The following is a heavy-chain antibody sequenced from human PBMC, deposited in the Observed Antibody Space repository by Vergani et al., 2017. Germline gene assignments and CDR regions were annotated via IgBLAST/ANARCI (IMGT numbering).Heavy chain of an antibody. D-gene: IGHD5-24*01. V-gene: IGHV1-69*04. Sequence: QVQLVQSGAEVKKPGSSVKVYCKASGGTFSSYAISWVRQAPGQGLEWMGRIIPILGIANYAQKFQGRVTITADKSTSTAYMELSSLRSEDTAVYYCARDPRRDGYNDAFDIWGQGTMVTVSS. CDR1: GGTFSSYA. J-gene: IGHJ3*02. CDR3: ARDPRRDGYNDAFDI. CDR2: IIPILGIA.